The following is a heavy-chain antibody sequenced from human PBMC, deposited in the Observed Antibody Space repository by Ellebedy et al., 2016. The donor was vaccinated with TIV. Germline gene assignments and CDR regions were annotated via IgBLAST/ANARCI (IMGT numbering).Heavy chain of an antibody. D-gene: IGHD3-9*01. CDR2: INPKSGGT. J-gene: IGHJ4*02. V-gene: IGHV1-2*04. CDR3: ARDVGSYDILTGYDY. Sequence: AASVKVSCKASGYTFTGYYMHWVRQAPGQGLEWMGWINPKSGGTNYAQKFQGWVTMTRDTSISTAYMELSRLRSDDTAVYYCARDVGSYDILTGYDYWGQGTLVTVSS. CDR1: GYTFTGYY.